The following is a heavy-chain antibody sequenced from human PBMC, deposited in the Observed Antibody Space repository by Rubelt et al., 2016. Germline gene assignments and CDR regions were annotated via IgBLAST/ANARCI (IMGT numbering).Heavy chain of an antibody. CDR1: GFTFTTAG. CDR3: ARGWAGDGGY. V-gene: IGHV3-21*01. D-gene: IGHD7-27*01. J-gene: IGHJ4*02. Sequence: EVQLVESGGGLVKPGGSLKLSCAASGFTFTTAGMTWIRQAPGKGLEWVSTIVYSGDSQYYADSVKGRFTISRDNTRNSLYLQMDSLRAEDTAVYYCARGWAGDGGYWGQGTLVTVSS. CDR2: IVYSGDSQ.